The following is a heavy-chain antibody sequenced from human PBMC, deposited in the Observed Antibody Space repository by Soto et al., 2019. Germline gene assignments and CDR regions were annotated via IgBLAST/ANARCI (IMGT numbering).Heavy chain of an antibody. CDR1: GFTFSTYA. Sequence: GGSLRLSCAACGFTFSTYAMSGVRQAPGKGLEWVSAISGSGGSTYYADSVKGRFTISRDNSKNTLYLQVNSLRAEDTGVYYCAKVYYNFWSGYDYWGQGALVTVSS. CDR3: AKVYYNFWSGYDY. D-gene: IGHD3-3*01. J-gene: IGHJ4*02. V-gene: IGHV3-23*01. CDR2: ISGSGGST.